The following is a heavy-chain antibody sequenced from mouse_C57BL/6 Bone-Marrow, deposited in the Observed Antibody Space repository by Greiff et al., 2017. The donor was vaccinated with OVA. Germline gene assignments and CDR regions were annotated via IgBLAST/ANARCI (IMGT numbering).Heavy chain of an antibody. CDR1: GYTFTSYW. D-gene: IGHD1-3*01. CDR2: IDPSDSYT. CDR3: ARGPIYAY. J-gene: IGHJ3*01. V-gene: IGHV1-69*01. Sequence: QVHVKQPGAELVMPGASVKLSCKASGYTFTSYWMHWVKQRPGQGLEWIGEIDPSDSYTNYNQKFKGKSTLTVDKSSSTAYMQLSSLTSEDSAVYYCARGPIYAYWGQGTLVTVSA.